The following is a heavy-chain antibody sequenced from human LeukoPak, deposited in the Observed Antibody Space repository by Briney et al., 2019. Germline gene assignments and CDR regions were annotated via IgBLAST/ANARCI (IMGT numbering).Heavy chain of an antibody. CDR3: ARDKIEGSANWYTEYFQH. CDR1: GFNFRNYA. Sequence: GGPLRLSCAASGFNFRNYAMNWVRQAPGKGLEWVSYISSGGATVLYADSVKGRFAISRDNARDSTFLQMNNLTAEDAAIYFCARDKIEGSANWYTEYFQHWGQGTLVTVSS. J-gene: IGHJ1*01. CDR2: ISSGGATV. V-gene: IGHV3-48*03. D-gene: IGHD1/OR15-1a*01.